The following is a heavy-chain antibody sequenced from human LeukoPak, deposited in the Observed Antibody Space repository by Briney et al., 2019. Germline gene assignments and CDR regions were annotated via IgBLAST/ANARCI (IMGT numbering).Heavy chain of an antibody. Sequence: SETLSLTCTVSGGSISSGGYYWSWIRQPPGKGLEWIGYIYHSGSTYYNPSLKSRVTISVDRSKNQFSLKLNSVTAADTAVYYCARGVWGVVVPAAIRPLDYWGQGTLVTVSS. CDR1: GGSISSGGYY. CDR2: IYHSGST. J-gene: IGHJ4*02. CDR3: ARGVWGVVVPAAIRPLDY. V-gene: IGHV4-30-2*01. D-gene: IGHD2-2*01.